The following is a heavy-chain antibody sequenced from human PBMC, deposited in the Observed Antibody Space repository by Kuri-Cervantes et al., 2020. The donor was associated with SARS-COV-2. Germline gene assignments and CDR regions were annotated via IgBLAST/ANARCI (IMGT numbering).Heavy chain of an antibody. J-gene: IGHJ3*02. V-gene: IGHV3-74*01. CDR3: ARASLDLTIFGVAYDAFDI. Sequence: GESLKISCAASGFTFSSYWMHWVRQAPGKGLVWVSRINSDGRSTSYADSVKGRFTISRDNAKNTLYLQMNSLRAEDTAVYYCARASLDLTIFGVAYDAFDIWGQGTMVTVSS. D-gene: IGHD3-3*01. CDR2: INSDGRST. CDR1: GFTFSSYW.